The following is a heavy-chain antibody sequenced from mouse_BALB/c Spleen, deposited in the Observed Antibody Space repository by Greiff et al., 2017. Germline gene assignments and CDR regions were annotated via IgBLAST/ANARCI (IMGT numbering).Heavy chain of an antibody. CDR2: ISSGSSTI. CDR1: GFTFSSFG. Sequence: EVQLQESGGGLVQPGGSRKLSCAASGFTFSSFGMHWVRQAPEKGLEWVAYISSGSSTIYYADTVKGRFTISRDNPKNTLFLQMTSLRSEDTAMYYCARNYRYDGGYFDVWGAGTTVTVSS. CDR3: ARNYRYDGGYFDV. J-gene: IGHJ1*01. V-gene: IGHV5-17*02. D-gene: IGHD2-14*01.